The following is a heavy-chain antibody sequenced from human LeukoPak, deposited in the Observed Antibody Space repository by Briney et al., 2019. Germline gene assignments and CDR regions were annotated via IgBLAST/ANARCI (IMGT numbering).Heavy chain of an antibody. V-gene: IGHV4-59*08. CDR1: GGSISSYY. CDR3: ARHPSAMANFDC. CDR2: IFYSGST. Sequence: SETLSLTCTVSGGSISSYYWSWIRQSSGRGLEWIGYIFYSGSTNYNPSLRSRVTMSVDTSKNQFSLNLRSVTAADTAVYYCARHPSAMANFDCWSQGTLVTVSS. J-gene: IGHJ4*02. D-gene: IGHD2-2*01.